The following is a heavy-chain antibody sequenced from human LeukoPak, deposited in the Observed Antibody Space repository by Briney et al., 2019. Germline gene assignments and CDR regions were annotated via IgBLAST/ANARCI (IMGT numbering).Heavy chain of an antibody. J-gene: IGHJ4*02. D-gene: IGHD3-10*01. CDR3: AREGDPTGSYYNY. CDR1: GGSISTNSYY. Sequence: PSETLSLTCTVSGGSISTNSYYWGWISQPPEKGLEWIGDIHYSGSTYYNPSLKSRVTISVDTSKKQFSLRLSSVTAADTAVYYCAREGDPTGSYYNYWGQGILVTVSS. CDR2: IHYSGST. V-gene: IGHV4-39*02.